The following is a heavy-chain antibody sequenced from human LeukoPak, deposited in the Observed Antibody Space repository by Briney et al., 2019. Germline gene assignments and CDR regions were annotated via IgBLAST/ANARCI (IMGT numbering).Heavy chain of an antibody. Sequence: GGSLRLSCAASGFPLSDYHIFWIRQAPGKGLDWVSYISSSGTDRFYADSVRGRFTISRDNAKNSLYLQMNSLRAEDTAVYYCASLDTSGFYHKGDAFDIWGQGTLVTVSS. V-gene: IGHV3-11*01. CDR2: ISSSGTDR. J-gene: IGHJ3*02. CDR1: GFPLSDYH. D-gene: IGHD3-22*01. CDR3: ASLDTSGFYHKGDAFDI.